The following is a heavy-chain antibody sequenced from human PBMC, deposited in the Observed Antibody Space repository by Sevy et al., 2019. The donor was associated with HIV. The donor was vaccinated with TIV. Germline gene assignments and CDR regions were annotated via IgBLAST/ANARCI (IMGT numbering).Heavy chain of an antibody. CDR1: GYNFSGYW. J-gene: IGHJ4*02. V-gene: IGHV5-51*01. D-gene: IGHD3-22*01. CDR2: IYPTDSHI. Sequence: GGSLRLSCKGSGYNFSGYWVGWVRQMPGKGLEWMGIIYPTDSHIIYSPSLQGQVTISVDKSITTAYLQWRSLKTSDNAMYYCARSSFYYDNSGFYPFDFWGQGTLVTVSS. CDR3: ARSSFYYDNSGFYPFDF.